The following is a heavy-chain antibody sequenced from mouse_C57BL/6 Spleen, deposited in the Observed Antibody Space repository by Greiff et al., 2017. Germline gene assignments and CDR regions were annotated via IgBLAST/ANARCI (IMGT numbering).Heavy chain of an antibody. CDR2: ISSGSSTI. Sequence: EVQLVESGGGLVKPGGSLKLSCAASGFTFSDYGMHWVRQAPEKGLEWVAYISSGSSTIYYADTVKGRFTISRDNAKNTLFLQMTSLRSEDTAMYYCARPGTGYYAMDDWGQGTSVTVSS. V-gene: IGHV5-17*01. D-gene: IGHD3-3*01. CDR3: ARPGTGYYAMDD. J-gene: IGHJ4*01. CDR1: GFTFSDYG.